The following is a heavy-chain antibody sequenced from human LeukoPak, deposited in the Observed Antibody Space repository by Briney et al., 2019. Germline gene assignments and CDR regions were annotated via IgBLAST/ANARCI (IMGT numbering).Heavy chain of an antibody. CDR3: ARGITLGYCSGGSCYATRNKYYYYYMDV. V-gene: IGHV1-69*05. CDR2: IIAIFGTA. D-gene: IGHD2-15*01. J-gene: IGHJ6*03. Sequence: SVKVSCKASGGTFSSYAISWVRQAPGQGLEWMGRIIAIFGTANYAQKFQGRVTITTDESTSTAYMELSSLRSEDTAVYYCARGITLGYCSGGSCYATRNKYYYYYMDVWGKGTTVTASS. CDR1: GGTFSSYA.